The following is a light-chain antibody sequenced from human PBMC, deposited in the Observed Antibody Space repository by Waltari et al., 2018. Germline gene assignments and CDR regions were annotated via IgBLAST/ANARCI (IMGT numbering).Light chain of an antibody. CDR3: QSYDSSLSGSV. CDR2: GNS. V-gene: IGLV1-40*01. Sequence: QSVLTQPPSVSGAPGQRGTTPCTGSSSHPGAGDHVHWDQQRPGTAPKLPISGNSNRPSGVPDRFSGSKSGASASLAITGLQAEDEADYYCQSYDSSLSGSVFGGGTKLTVL. J-gene: IGLJ2*01. CDR1: SSHPGAGDH.